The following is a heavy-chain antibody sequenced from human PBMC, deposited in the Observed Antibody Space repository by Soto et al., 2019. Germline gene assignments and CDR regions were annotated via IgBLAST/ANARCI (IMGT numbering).Heavy chain of an antibody. V-gene: IGHV4-34*01. CDR1: GGSFSGYF. J-gene: IGHJ1*01. Sequence: QVQLQQWGAGLLTPSETLSLTCAVTGGSFSGYFWSWIRQPPGKGLEWIGEIIPSGGTNYNPSLKSRVTVSVYTSKNQFSLKVTSVTAADTGVYYCARGSSTSSSFLQYWGQGSPVTVSS. CDR3: ARGSSTSSSFLQY. CDR2: IIPSGGT. D-gene: IGHD6-6*01.